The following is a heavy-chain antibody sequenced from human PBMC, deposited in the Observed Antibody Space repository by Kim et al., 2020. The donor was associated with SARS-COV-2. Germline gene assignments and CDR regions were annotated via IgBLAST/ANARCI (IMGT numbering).Heavy chain of an antibody. CDR3: AKDTYVHYYGSGSLSS. D-gene: IGHD3-10*01. J-gene: IGHJ4*02. Sequence: LTGRFTISRDNSKNTRYLQMNSLRAEDTAVYYCAKDTYVHYYGSGSLSSWGQGTLVTVSS. V-gene: IGHV3-33*06.